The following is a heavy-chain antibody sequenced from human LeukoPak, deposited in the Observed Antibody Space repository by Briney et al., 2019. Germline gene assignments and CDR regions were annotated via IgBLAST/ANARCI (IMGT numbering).Heavy chain of an antibody. V-gene: IGHV4-4*07. CDR2: IYTSGST. Sequence: PSETLSLTCTVSGGAISSYYWSWIRQPAGKGLEWIGRIYTSGSTNYNPSLKSRVTMSVDTSKNQFSLKLSSVTAADTAVYYCARGRLLVVTPTEFDPWGQGALVTVSS. J-gene: IGHJ5*02. CDR3: ARGRLLVVTPTEFDP. CDR1: GGAISSYY. D-gene: IGHD1-1*01.